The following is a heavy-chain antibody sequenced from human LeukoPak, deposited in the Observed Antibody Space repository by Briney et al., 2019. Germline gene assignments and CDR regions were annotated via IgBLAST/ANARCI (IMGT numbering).Heavy chain of an antibody. V-gene: IGHV1-8*01. CDR3: ARDRIVGPVGYYYMDV. CDR2: MNPNSGNT. Sequence: ASVKVSCKASGYTFTSYDINWVRQATGQGLEWMGWMNPNSGNTGYAQKFQGRVTMTRNTSISTAYMELSSLRSEDTAVYYCARDRIVGPVGYYYMDVWGKGTTVTVSS. D-gene: IGHD1-26*01. J-gene: IGHJ6*03. CDR1: GYTFTSYD.